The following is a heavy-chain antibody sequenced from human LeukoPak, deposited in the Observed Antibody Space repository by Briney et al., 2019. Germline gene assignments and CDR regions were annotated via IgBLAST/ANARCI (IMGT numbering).Heavy chain of an antibody. CDR2: IKQDGSEK. V-gene: IGHV3-7*01. J-gene: IGHJ5*02. D-gene: IGHD2-15*01. CDR1: GFTFSGYW. CDR3: VRGGPSTWS. Sequence: QPGGSLRLSCAASGFTFSGYWMHWVRQAPGKGLEWVANIKQDGSEKYYVDSVKGRFTISRDNAKNSLYLQMNSLRADDTAVYYCVRGGPSTWSWGQGTLVTVSS.